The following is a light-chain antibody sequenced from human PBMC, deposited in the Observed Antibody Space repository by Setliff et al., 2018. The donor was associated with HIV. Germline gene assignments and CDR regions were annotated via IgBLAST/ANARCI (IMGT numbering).Light chain of an antibody. Sequence: SYELTQPPSVSVSPGQTASITCSGDKLGDKYACWYQQKPGQSPVLVIYQDNKRPSGFPERFSGSNSGNTATLTISGTQAMDEADYFCQAWDSSTAVFGGGTKVTVL. CDR1: KLGDKY. CDR3: QAWDSSTAV. V-gene: IGLV3-1*01. J-gene: IGLJ3*02. CDR2: QDN.